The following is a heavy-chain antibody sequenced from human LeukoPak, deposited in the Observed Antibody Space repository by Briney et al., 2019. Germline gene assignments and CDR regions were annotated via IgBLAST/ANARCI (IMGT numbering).Heavy chain of an antibody. V-gene: IGHV1-8*02. Sequence: GASVKVSCKASGYTFTSYGISWVRQAPGQGLEWMGWMNPNNGNTDYAQKFQGRVTLTRNTSISTAYMELSSLRSEDTAVYYCARGGYYYGSGRPGSDYWGQGTLVTVSS. CDR1: GYTFTSYG. CDR3: ARGGYYYGSGRPGSDY. J-gene: IGHJ4*02. D-gene: IGHD3-10*01. CDR2: MNPNNGNT.